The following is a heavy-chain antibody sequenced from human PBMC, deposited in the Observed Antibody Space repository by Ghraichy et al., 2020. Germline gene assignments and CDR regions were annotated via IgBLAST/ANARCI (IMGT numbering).Heavy chain of an antibody. CDR2: ISSSSSYI. J-gene: IGHJ4*02. CDR1: GFTFSSYS. V-gene: IGHV3-21*01. Sequence: GGSLRLSCAASGFTFSSYSMNWVRQAPGKGLEWVSSISSSSSYIYYADSVKGRFTISRDNAKNSLYLQMNSLRAEDTAVYYCARVLAVAAPLDYWGQGTLVTVSS. D-gene: IGHD6-19*01. CDR3: ARVLAVAAPLDY.